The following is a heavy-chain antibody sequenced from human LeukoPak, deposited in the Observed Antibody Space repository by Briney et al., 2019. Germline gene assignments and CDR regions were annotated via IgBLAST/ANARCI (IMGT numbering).Heavy chain of an antibody. Sequence: GGSQRLSCAAPGFTFSNYGMHWVRQAPGEGLEWVAVISYDGINKYYAVSVKGRFTISRDNSKNTLYLQMNSLRPEDTAVYYCAKGGTSYGDYELDYWGQGTLVTVSS. CDR1: GFTFSNYG. V-gene: IGHV3-30*18. CDR3: AKGGTSYGDYELDY. D-gene: IGHD4-17*01. J-gene: IGHJ4*02. CDR2: ISYDGINK.